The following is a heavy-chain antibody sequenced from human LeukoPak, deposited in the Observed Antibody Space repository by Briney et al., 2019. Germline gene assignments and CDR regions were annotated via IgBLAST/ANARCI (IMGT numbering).Heavy chain of an antibody. CDR2: IYTSGST. D-gene: IGHD4-17*01. CDR1: GGSISSYY. CDR3: ATVTTSRDWFDP. Sequence: SETLSLTCTVSGGSISSYYWSWIRQPAGKGLEWIGRIYTSGSTNYNPSLKSRVTMSVDTSKNQFSLKLSSVTAADTAVYYCATVTTSRDWFDPWGQGTLVTVSS. J-gene: IGHJ5*02. V-gene: IGHV4-4*07.